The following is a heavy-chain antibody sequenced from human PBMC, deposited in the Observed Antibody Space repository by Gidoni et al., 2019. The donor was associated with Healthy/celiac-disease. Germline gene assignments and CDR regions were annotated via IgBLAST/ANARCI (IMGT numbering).Heavy chain of an antibody. CDR1: GFTFSSYS. CDR3: ARDSTGYSSSWGWFDP. J-gene: IGHJ5*02. D-gene: IGHD6-13*01. Sequence: CAASGFTFSSYSMNWVRQAPGKGLEWVSSISSSSSYIYYADSVKGRFTISRDNAKNSLYLQMNSLRAEDTAVYYCARDSTGYSSSWGWFDPWGQGTLVTVSS. V-gene: IGHV3-21*01. CDR2: ISSSSSYI.